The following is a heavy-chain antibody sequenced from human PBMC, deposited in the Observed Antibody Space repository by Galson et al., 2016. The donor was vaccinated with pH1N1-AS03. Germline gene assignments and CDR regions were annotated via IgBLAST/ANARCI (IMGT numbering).Heavy chain of an antibody. V-gene: IGHV5-51*01. CDR2: FHPGDSAT. CDR3: ARHSQCTRGTCYSSYFYALDV. Sequence: QSGAEVKKPGETLNISCQGSGYRFSTYYIAWVRQMPGKGLEWMGLFHPGDSATKYHPSFQGLVTMSADKSTNTAYLHSSSLKASDTAIYYCARHSQCTRGTCYSSYFYALDVWGRGTAVTVS. J-gene: IGHJ6*02. D-gene: IGHD4-11*01. CDR1: GYRFSTYY.